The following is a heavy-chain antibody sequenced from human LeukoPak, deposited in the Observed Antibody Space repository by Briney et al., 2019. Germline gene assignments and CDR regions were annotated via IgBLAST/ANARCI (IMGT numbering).Heavy chain of an antibody. V-gene: IGHV4-34*01. Sequence: GSLRLSCAASGFTFSNYWMSWIRQPPGKGLEWIGEINHSGSTNYNPSLKSRVTISVDTSKNQFSLKLSSVTAADTAVYYCARGRVLAVAAAYYFDYWGQGTLVTVSS. D-gene: IGHD6-19*01. CDR1: GFTFSNYW. J-gene: IGHJ4*02. CDR2: INHSGST. CDR3: ARGRVLAVAAAYYFDY.